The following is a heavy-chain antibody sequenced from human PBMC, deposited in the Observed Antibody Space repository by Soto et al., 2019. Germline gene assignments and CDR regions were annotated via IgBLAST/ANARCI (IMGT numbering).Heavy chain of an antibody. J-gene: IGHJ4*02. D-gene: IGHD3-22*01. V-gene: IGHV3-30*18. CDR2: ISYDGSNK. CDR3: AKGADSSGYYNFDY. Sequence: QVQLVESGGGVVQPGRSLRLSCAASGFTFSSYGMHWVRQAPGKGLEWVAVISYDGSNKYYADSVKGRFTISRDNCXNTLYLQMNSLRAEDTAVYYCAKGADSSGYYNFDYWGPGTLVTVSS. CDR1: GFTFSSYG.